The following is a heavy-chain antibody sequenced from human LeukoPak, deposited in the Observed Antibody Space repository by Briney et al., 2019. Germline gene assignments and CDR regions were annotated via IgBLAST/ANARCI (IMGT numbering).Heavy chain of an antibody. CDR3: ARVLYSGYDYYFDY. D-gene: IGHD5-12*01. V-gene: IGHV1-18*01. CDR1: GGTFSSYA. J-gene: IGHJ4*02. CDR2: ISAYSGNT. Sequence: ASVKVSCKASGGTFSSYAISWVRQAPGQGLEWMGWISAYSGNTNYAQKLQGRVTMTTDTSTSTAYMELRSLRSDDTAVYYCARVLYSGYDYYFDYWGQGTQVTVSS.